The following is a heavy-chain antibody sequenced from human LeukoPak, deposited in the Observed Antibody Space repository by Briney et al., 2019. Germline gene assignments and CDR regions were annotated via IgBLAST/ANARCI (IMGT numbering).Heavy chain of an antibody. D-gene: IGHD5-24*01. CDR3: AKERWLQFGGFDY. CDR1: GFTFRSYG. J-gene: IGHJ4*02. CDR2: ISGSGRST. Sequence: GGSLRLSCGAWGFTFRSYGMSCVREAPGKAVEGVSAISGSGRSTYYADSVKGRFTISRDNSKNTLYLQMNSLRAEDTAVYYSAKERWLQFGGFDYWGQGTLVTVSS. V-gene: IGHV3-23*01.